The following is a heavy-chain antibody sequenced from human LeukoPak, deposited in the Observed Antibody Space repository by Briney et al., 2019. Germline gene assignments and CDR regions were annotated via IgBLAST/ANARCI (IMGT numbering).Heavy chain of an antibody. CDR1: GYTFTSYG. D-gene: IGHD4/OR15-4a*01. Sequence: GASVKVSCKASGYTFTSYGISWVRQAPGQGLEWMGRIIPILGIANYAQKFQGRVTITADKSTSTAYMELSSLRSEDTAVYYCARGGAYLSGPFDYWGQGTLVTVSS. CDR3: ARGGAYLSGPFDY. CDR2: IIPILGIA. V-gene: IGHV1-69*04. J-gene: IGHJ4*02.